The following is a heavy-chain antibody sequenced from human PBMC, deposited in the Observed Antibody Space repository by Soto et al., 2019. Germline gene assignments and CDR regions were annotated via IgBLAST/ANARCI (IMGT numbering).Heavy chain of an antibody. CDR3: AKATAPSGGALDI. CDR1: GFICSSYD. CDR2: ILVGGST. V-gene: IGHV3-23*01. J-gene: IGHJ3*02. Sequence: PGGSLRLSCAASGFICSSYDMSWVRQAPGKGLEWVSTILVGGSTHYEDSVTGRFTISRDTSKNTVFLQMNSLTAGDTAVYYCAKATAPSGGALDICGQGTMVTVSS. D-gene: IGHD1-1*01.